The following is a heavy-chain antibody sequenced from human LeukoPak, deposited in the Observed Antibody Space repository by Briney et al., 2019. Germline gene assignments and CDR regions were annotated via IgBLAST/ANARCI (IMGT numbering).Heavy chain of an antibody. CDR1: GFSLTTSGVG. J-gene: IGHJ5*02. CDR2: INRDDQK. V-gene: IGHV2-5*02. CDR3: AHRRDSSGYQYRYWFAP. Sequence: ESGPTLVNPTQTLTLTCTFSGFSLTTSGVGVGWIRQPPGKALEWLALINRDDQKVYSPSLQSRLSITKDTSKNQVVLTMANVDPVDTATYYCAHRRDSSGYQYRYWFAPWGQGTLVTVSS. D-gene: IGHD3-22*01.